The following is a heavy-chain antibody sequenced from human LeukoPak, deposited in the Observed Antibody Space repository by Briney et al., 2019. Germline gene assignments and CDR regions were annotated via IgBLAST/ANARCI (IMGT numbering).Heavy chain of an antibody. D-gene: IGHD2-2*02. CDR2: ISSSSSYI. V-gene: IGHV3-21*01. J-gene: IGHJ4*02. CDR3: ARALGYCSSTSCYTFDS. Sequence: GGSLRLSCAASGFTFSSYSMNWVRQAPGKGLEWVSSISSSSSYIYYADSVKGRFTISRDNAKNSLYLQMNSLRAEDTAVYYCARALGYCSSTSCYTFDSWGQGTLVTVSS. CDR1: GFTFSSYS.